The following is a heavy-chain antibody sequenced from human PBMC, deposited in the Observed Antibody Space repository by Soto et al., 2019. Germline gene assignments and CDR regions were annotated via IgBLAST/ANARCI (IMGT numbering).Heavy chain of an antibody. CDR2: IKPDGSAT. CDR3: ARAGYCGPGCYYYFDY. D-gene: IGHD2-21*02. J-gene: IGHJ4*02. CDR1: GFTFGSYW. Sequence: EVQLVESGGGLVQPGGSLRLSCAVSGFTFGSYWMNWVRLIPGKGLEWVAYIKPDGSATYYVDSVKGRFTISRYNAKNSLYLQMNSLRVEDTSVYYCARAGYCGPGCYYYFDYWGQGTLVTVSS. V-gene: IGHV3-7*01.